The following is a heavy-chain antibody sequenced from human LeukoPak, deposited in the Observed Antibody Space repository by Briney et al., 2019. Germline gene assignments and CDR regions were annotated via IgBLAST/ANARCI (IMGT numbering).Heavy chain of an antibody. CDR2: INPKRGGT. Sequence: ASVKVSCKASGYTFTGYYMHWVRQAPGQGLEWMGRINPKRGGTNYAQKFQGRVTMTRDTSITTAYLELSRLRSDDTAVYYCARDYYVSVWGSYRTIDYWGQGTLVTVSS. CDR3: ARDYYVSVWGSYRTIDY. CDR1: GYTFTGYY. J-gene: IGHJ4*02. V-gene: IGHV1-2*06. D-gene: IGHD3-16*02.